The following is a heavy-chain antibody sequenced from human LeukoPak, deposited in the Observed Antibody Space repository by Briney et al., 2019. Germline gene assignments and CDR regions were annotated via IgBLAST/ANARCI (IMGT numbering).Heavy chain of an antibody. Sequence: PSETLSLTCTVSGGSISSYYWSWIRQPPGRGLEWIGYIYYSGSTNYNPSLKSRVTISVDTSKNQFSLKLSSVTAADTAVYYCARIHYYDSSGYYDYWGQGTLVTVSS. D-gene: IGHD3-22*01. CDR3: ARIHYYDSSGYYDY. J-gene: IGHJ4*02. V-gene: IGHV4-59*01. CDR1: GGSISSYY. CDR2: IYYSGST.